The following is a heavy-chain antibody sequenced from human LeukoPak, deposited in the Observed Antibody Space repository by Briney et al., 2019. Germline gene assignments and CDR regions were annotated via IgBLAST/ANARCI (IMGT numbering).Heavy chain of an antibody. V-gene: IGHV3-23*01. CDR2: ISGSGGST. Sequence: RGSLRPSCAASGFTFSSYAMSWVRQAPGKGLEWVSAISGSGGSTYYADSVEGRFTISRDNSKNTLYLQMNSLRAEDTAVYYCAKDRGAAAGRAVFDYGGQGTLVTVSS. D-gene: IGHD6-13*01. CDR1: GFTFSSYA. J-gene: IGHJ4*02. CDR3: AKDRGAAAGRAVFDY.